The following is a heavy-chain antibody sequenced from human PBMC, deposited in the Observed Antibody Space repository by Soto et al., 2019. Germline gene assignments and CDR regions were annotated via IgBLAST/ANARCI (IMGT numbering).Heavy chain of an antibody. CDR1: GDTVSSNSAA. D-gene: IGHD6-19*01. CDR3: TGQSVAGAIDY. Sequence: SQTLSLTCAISGDTVSSNSAACNSIRQSPSRGLEWLGRTYYRSKWYSGYAVSVKSRITVNPDTSKNQFSLQLNSVTPEDTAVYYFTGQSVAGAIDYWGQGXPVTVSS. V-gene: IGHV6-1*01. J-gene: IGHJ4*02. CDR2: TYYRSKWYS.